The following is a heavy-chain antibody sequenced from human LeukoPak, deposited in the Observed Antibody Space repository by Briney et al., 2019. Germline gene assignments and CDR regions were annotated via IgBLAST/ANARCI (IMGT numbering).Heavy chain of an antibody. CDR1: GGTFISYA. CDR3: ARDEYCGGDCPLEY. V-gene: IGHV1-69*13. D-gene: IGHD2-21*02. Sequence: GASVKVSCKASGGTFISYAISWVRQAPGQGLEWMGGIIPIFGTANYAQKFQGRVTITADESTSTAYMELSSLRSEDTAVYYCARDEYCGGDCPLEYWGQGTLVTVSS. J-gene: IGHJ4*02. CDR2: IIPIFGTA.